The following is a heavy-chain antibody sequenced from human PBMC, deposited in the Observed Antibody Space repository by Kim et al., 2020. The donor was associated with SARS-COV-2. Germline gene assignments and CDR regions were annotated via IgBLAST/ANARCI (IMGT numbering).Heavy chain of an antibody. CDR2: IYYSGST. CDR1: GGSISSYY. CDR3: ARGYCSSTSCYTGGGWYFDL. J-gene: IGHJ2*01. V-gene: IGHV4-59*13. Sequence: SETLSLTCTVSGGSISSYYWSWIRQPPGKGLEWIGYIYYSGSTNYNPSLKSRVTISVDTSKNQFSLKLSSVPAADTAVYYCARGYCSSTSCYTGGGWYFDLWGRGTLVTVSS. D-gene: IGHD2-2*02.